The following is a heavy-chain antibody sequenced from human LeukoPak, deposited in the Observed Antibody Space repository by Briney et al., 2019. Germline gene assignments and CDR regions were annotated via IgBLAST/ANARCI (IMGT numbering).Heavy chain of an antibody. CDR2: IWYDGSNK. J-gene: IGHJ4*02. V-gene: IGHV3-33*01. CDR3: ATAVGATEAIDFDY. CDR1: GFTFSSYG. D-gene: IGHD1-26*01. Sequence: GGSLRLSCAASGFTFSSYGMHWARQAPGKGLEWVAVIWYDGSNKYYADSVEGRFTISRDNSKNTLYLQMNSLRAEDTAVYYCATAVGATEAIDFDYWGQGTLVTVSS.